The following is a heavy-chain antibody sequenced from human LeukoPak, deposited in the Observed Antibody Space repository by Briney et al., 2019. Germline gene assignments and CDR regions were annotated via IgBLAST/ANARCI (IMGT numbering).Heavy chain of an antibody. CDR3: ARSLIDYGGSYDAFDI. J-gene: IGHJ3*02. D-gene: IGHD4-23*01. CDR2: ITPILGTA. Sequence: SVKVSCKVSGYTLTELSMHWVRQAPGQGLEWMGGITPILGTANYAQKFQGRVTINADQSTSTAYMELSSLRSEDTAVYYCARSLIDYGGSYDAFDIWGRGTMVTISS. CDR1: GYTLTELS. V-gene: IGHV1-69*10.